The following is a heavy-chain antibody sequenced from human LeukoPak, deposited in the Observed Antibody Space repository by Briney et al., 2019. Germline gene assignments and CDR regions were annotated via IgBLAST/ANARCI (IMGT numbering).Heavy chain of an antibody. Sequence: SETLSLTCTVSGGSISSYYWSWIRQPPGKGLEWIGYIYYSGGTNYNPSLKSRVTISVDTSKNQFSLKLSSVTAADTAVYYCARVLWFGEFINWFDPWGQGTLVTVSS. CDR1: GGSISSYY. CDR2: IYYSGGT. V-gene: IGHV4-59*01. D-gene: IGHD3-10*01. J-gene: IGHJ5*02. CDR3: ARVLWFGEFINWFDP.